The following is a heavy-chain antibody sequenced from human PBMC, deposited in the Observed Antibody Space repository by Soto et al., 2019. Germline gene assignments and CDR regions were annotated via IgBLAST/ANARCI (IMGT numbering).Heavy chain of an antibody. CDR1: GGSFSAYY. CDR3: ARVTYYDFWSGWLRPFDY. Sequence: SETLSLTCAVYGGSFSAYYWSWIRQPPGKGLEWIGEINHSGSTNYNPSLKSRVTISVDTSKNQFSLKLSSVTAADTAVYYCARVTYYDFWSGWLRPFDYWGQGTLVTVSS. D-gene: IGHD3-3*01. CDR2: INHSGST. J-gene: IGHJ4*02. V-gene: IGHV4-34*01.